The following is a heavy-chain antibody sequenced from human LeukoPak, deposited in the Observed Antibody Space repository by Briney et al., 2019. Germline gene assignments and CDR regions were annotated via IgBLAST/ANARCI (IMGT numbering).Heavy chain of an antibody. V-gene: IGHV1-8*01. J-gene: IGHJ4*02. CDR3: ARGTHGSSHFDY. Sequence: ASVKVSCKASGYTFTSYDINWVRQATGQGLERMGWMNPNSGNTGYAQKFQGRVTMTRNTSISTAYMELSSLRSEDTAVYYCARGTHGSSHFDYWGQGTLVTVSS. CDR1: GYTFTSYD. D-gene: IGHD2-15*01. CDR2: MNPNSGNT.